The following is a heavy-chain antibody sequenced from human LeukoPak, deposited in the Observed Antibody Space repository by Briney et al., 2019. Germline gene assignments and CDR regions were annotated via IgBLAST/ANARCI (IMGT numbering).Heavy chain of an antibody. CDR2: ISSSSSYI. CDR3: ARPNLYSTSLDAFDI. V-gene: IGHV3-21*01. CDR1: GFTFGSYS. J-gene: IGHJ3*02. Sequence: AGGSLRLSCAASGFTFGSYSMNWVRQAPGKGLEWVSSISSSSSYIYYADSVKGRFTISRDNAKNSLYLQVNSLRAEDTAVYYCARPNLYSTSLDAFDIWGQGTMVTVSS. D-gene: IGHD2-8*01.